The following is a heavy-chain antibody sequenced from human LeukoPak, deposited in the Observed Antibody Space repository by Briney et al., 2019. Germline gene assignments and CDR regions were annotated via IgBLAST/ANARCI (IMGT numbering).Heavy chain of an antibody. Sequence: SETLSLTCAVSGYSIGSGFYWGWIRPPPGKGLEWIGSIFHSGSTYYNPSLKSRVTISVDTSKNQFSLKLSSVTAADTALYYCARASGSYGSGSYYYSGMDVWGKGTTVTVCS. J-gene: IGHJ6*04. V-gene: IGHV4-38-2*01. D-gene: IGHD3-10*01. CDR3: ARASGSYGSGSYYYSGMDV. CDR2: IFHSGST. CDR1: GYSIGSGFY.